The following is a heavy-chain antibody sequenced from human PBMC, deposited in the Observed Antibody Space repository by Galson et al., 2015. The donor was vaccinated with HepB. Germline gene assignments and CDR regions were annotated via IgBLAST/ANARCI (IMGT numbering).Heavy chain of an antibody. J-gene: IGHJ4*02. D-gene: IGHD4-17*01. CDR2: INPSGGST. CDR3: ARDFWDYGDGKYFDY. Sequence: SVKVSCKASGYTFTSYYMHWVRQAPGQGLEWMGIINPSGGSTSYAQKFQGRVTMTRDTSTSTVYMELSSLRSEDTAVYYCARDFWDYGDGKYFDYWGQGTLVTVSS. CDR1: GYTFTSYY. V-gene: IGHV1-46*01.